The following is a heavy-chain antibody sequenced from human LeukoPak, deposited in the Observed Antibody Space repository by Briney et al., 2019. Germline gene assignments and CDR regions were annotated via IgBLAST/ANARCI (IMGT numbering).Heavy chain of an antibody. CDR2: IYYSGST. CDR1: GGSISSSSYY. D-gene: IGHD3-3*01. V-gene: IGHV4-39*01. J-gene: IGHJ5*02. Sequence: SKTLSLTCTVSGGSISSSSYYWGWIRQPPGKGLEWIGSIYYSGSTYYNPSLKSRVTISVDTSKNQFSLKLSSVTAADTAVYYCATSGYYDFWSGYIIQNWFDPWGQGTLVTVSS. CDR3: ATSGYYDFWSGYIIQNWFDP.